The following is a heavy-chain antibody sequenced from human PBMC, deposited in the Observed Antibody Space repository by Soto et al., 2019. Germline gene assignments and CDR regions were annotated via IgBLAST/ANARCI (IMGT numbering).Heavy chain of an antibody. J-gene: IGHJ5*02. CDR2: ISNDGNKK. CDR3: ASRGLAGWFDP. CDR1: GFTFSNYG. V-gene: IGHV3-30*03. D-gene: IGHD4-17*01. Sequence: GGSLRLSCAASGFTFSNYGIHWVRQAPGKGLEWVAVISNDGNKKYYADSVKGRFTISRDNSENTLFLQMNSLGAEDTAVYYCASRGLAGWFDPWGQGTLVTVSS.